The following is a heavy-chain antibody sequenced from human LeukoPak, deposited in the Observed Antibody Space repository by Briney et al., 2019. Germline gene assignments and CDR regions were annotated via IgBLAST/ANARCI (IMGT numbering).Heavy chain of an antibody. CDR3: AKDVYGSGSDVSEY. V-gene: IGHV3-23*01. Sequence: GGSLRLSCAASGFTFSSCAMSWVREAPGKGLEWVSAISGSGGSTYYADSVKGRFTISRDTSKNMLFLQMNSLRAEDTAVYYCAKDVYGSGSDVSEYWGQGTLVTVSS. D-gene: IGHD3-10*01. CDR1: GFTFSSCA. CDR2: ISGSGGST. J-gene: IGHJ4*02.